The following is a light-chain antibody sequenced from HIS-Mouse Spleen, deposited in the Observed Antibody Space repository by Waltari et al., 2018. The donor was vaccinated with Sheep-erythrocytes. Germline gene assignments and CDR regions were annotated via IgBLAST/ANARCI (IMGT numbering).Light chain of an antibody. Sequence: HSALTQPRSVSGSPGQSVTISCTGTSSDVGGYNYVSWYQQHPGKVPKLMIYDVSKRPSGVPDRFYGPKSGNTASLTISGLQAEDEADYYCCSYAGSYNHVFATGTKVTVL. V-gene: IGLV2-11*01. CDR1: SSDVGGYNY. J-gene: IGLJ1*01. CDR3: CSYAGSYNHV. CDR2: DVS.